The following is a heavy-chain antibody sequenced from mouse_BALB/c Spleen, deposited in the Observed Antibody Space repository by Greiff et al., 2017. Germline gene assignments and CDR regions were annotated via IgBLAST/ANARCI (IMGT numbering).Heavy chain of an antibody. D-gene: IGHD2-1*01. CDR2: IWAGGST. Sequence: VQLQQSGPGLVAPSQSLSITCTVSGFSLTSYGVHWVRQPPGKGLEWLGVIWAGGSTNYNSALMSRLSISKDNSKSQVFLKMNSLQTDDTAMYYCAREYGNHYYFDYWGQGTTLTVSA. V-gene: IGHV2-9*02. CDR1: GFSLTSYG. J-gene: IGHJ2*01. CDR3: AREYGNHYYFDY.